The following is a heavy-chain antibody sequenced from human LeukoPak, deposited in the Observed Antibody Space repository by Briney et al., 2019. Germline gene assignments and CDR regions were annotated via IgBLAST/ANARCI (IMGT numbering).Heavy chain of an antibody. D-gene: IGHD5-24*01. J-gene: IGHJ4*02. CDR2: IKQDGSET. CDR3: ANGDGFDY. CDR1: GFTFSTYW. V-gene: IGHV3-7*01. Sequence: GGSLRLSCAPSGFTFSTYWMSWVRQAPGKGLEWVANIKQDGSETYYADSVKGRFTLFRDNAKNSLYLQMDSLRVEDTAVYYCANGDGFDYWGQGTLVIVSS.